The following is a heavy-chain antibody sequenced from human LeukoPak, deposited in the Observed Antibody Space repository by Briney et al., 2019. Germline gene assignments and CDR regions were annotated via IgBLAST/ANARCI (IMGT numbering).Heavy chain of an antibody. D-gene: IGHD3-3*01. CDR2: ISVYNGNI. J-gene: IGHJ4*02. V-gene: IGHV1-18*01. CDR1: GYTFISYG. CDR3: ASMSGYYPSYYFDY. Sequence: GASVKVSCKASGYTFISYGITWVRQAPGQGLEWLGWISVYNGNIDYAQKLQGRVTLTTDTSTSTAYMEVRSLRSDDTAVYYCASMSGYYPSYYFDYWGQGTLVTVSS.